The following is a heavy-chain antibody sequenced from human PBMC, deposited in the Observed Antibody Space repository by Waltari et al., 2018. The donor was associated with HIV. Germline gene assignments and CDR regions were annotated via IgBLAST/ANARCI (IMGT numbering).Heavy chain of an antibody. V-gene: IGHV4-38-2*01. J-gene: IGHJ4*02. CDR2: IYHSGST. D-gene: IGHD1-26*01. CDR1: GSSISSGYS. CDR3: ARVYGYSGSYPGAPDDY. Sequence: QVQLQESGPGLVKPSETLSLTCAVSGSSISSGYSWGWLRHAPGKGLEWIGSIYHSGSTYYTPSLKSRVTISVDTSKNQFSLKLSSVTAADTAVYYCARVYGYSGSYPGAPDDYWGQGTLVTVSS.